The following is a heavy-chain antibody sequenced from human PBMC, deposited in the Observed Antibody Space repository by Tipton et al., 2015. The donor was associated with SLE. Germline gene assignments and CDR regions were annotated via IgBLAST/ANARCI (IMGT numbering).Heavy chain of an antibody. D-gene: IGHD1-26*01. J-gene: IGHJ6*02. CDR2: IYYSGST. CDR3: ARHSGTYFYFYGMDV. CDR1: GGSISSHY. Sequence: TLSLTCTVSGGSISSHYWSWIRPPPGKGLEWIGYIYYSGSTNYNPSLKSRVTISRDTSKKQFSLKVNSVTAADTAVYYCARHSGTYFYFYGMDVWGQGTTVIVSS. V-gene: IGHV4-59*08.